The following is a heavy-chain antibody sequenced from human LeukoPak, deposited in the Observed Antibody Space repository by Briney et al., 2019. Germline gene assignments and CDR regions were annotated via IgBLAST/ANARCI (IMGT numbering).Heavy chain of an antibody. CDR1: GGSISSGGYY. Sequence: SETLSLTCIVSGGSISSGGYYWAWIRQPPGTGLEWIGTIYYSGSTYYNPSLQSRVTMSVDTSKNHFSLKLTSVTAADTAVYYCARSPTKRVPEDYWGQGTLVTVSS. CDR2: IYYSGST. J-gene: IGHJ4*02. V-gene: IGHV4-39*07. D-gene: IGHD2-2*01. CDR3: ARSPTKRVPEDY.